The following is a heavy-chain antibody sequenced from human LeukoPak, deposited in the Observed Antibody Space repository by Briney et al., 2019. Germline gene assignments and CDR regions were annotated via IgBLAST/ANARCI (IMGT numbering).Heavy chain of an antibody. V-gene: IGHV3-11*01. CDR3: ARDNYYGSGSYGFDY. Sequence: GGSLRLSCAASGFTFSDYYMSWIRQAPGKGLEWVSYISSSGSTIYYADSVKGRFTISRDNAKNSLYLQMNSLRAENTAVYYCARDNYYGSGSYGFDYWGQGTLVTVSS. D-gene: IGHD3-10*01. CDR2: ISSSGSTI. CDR1: GFTFSDYY. J-gene: IGHJ4*02.